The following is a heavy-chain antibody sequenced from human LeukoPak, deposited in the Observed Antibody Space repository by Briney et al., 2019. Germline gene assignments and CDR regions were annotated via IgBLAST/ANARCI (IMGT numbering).Heavy chain of an antibody. V-gene: IGHV4-34*01. D-gene: IGHD5-12*01. Sequence: PSETLSLTCAVYGGSFSGYYWSWFRQPPGKGLEWIGEINHSGSTNYDPSLKSRVTISVDTSKNQFSLKLSSVTAADTAVYYCARQIRADIVDTGNYYYYYYMDVWGKGTTVTVSS. CDR2: INHSGST. CDR3: ARQIRADIVDTGNYYYYYYMDV. CDR1: GGSFSGYY. J-gene: IGHJ6*03.